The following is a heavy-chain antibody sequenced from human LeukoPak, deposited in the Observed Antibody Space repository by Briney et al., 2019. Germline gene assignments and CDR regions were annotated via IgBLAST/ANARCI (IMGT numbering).Heavy chain of an antibody. Sequence: ASVKVSCKISGYTLTELSMHWVRQAPAKGLEWMGSFDPEHGETIYAQKFQGRVTMTEDTSTDTAYMELSSLRSEDTAVYYCAPATSSGWWYWFDPWGQGTLVTVSS. V-gene: IGHV1-24*01. CDR2: FDPEHGET. CDR3: APATSSGWWYWFDP. J-gene: IGHJ5*02. D-gene: IGHD6-19*01. CDR1: GYTLTELS.